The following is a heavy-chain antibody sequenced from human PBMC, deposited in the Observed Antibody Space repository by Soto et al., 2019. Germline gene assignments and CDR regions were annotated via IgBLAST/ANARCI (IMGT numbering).Heavy chain of an antibody. CDR3: ARDPEFSAFHI. Sequence: EVQLVDSGGGLVQPGGSLRLSCAASGFTFSNYWMAWVRQAPGKGLEWVANINGDGSEKFYVDSVKGRFTISRDNAKNSMSLQMNILRAEDTAVYYCARDPEFSAFHIWGQGTMVTVSS. J-gene: IGHJ3*02. CDR2: INGDGSEK. CDR1: GFTFSNYW. V-gene: IGHV3-7*01.